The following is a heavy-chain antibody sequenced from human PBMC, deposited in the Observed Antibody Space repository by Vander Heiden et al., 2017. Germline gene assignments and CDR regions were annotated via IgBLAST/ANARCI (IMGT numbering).Heavy chain of an antibody. J-gene: IGHJ4*02. CDR3: TTEMYYDILTGYSLFDY. CDR2: IKSKTDGGKT. CDR1: GFTFSNAW. Sequence: EVQLVESGGGLVKPGGSLRLSCAASGFTFSNAWMSWVCQAPGKGLEWVGRIKSKTDGGKTDYAAPVKGRFTISRDDSKNTLYLQMNSLKTEDTAVYYCTTEMYYDILTGYSLFDYWGQGTLVTVSS. D-gene: IGHD3-9*01. V-gene: IGHV3-15*01.